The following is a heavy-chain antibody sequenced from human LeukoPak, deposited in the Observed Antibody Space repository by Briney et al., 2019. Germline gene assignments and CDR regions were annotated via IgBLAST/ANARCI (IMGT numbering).Heavy chain of an antibody. CDR3: ARVAAAGFAYDKFDP. J-gene: IGHJ5*02. D-gene: IGHD6-13*01. CDR2: INPSGAST. V-gene: IGHV1-46*01. Sequence: ASVKLSCKASGYTFTSYYMHWVRQAPGQGLEWMGIINPSGASTNYAQKFQGRVNMTRDTSTNTVYMELGSLRSEDTAVYYCARVAAAGFAYDKFDPWGQGTLVTDSS. CDR1: GYTFTSYY.